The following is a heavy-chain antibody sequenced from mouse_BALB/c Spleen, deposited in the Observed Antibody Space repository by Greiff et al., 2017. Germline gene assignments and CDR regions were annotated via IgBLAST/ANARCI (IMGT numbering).Heavy chain of an antibody. J-gene: IGHJ2*01. Sequence: DVHLVESGGGLVKPGGSLKLSCAASGFTFSSYAMSWVRQTPEKRLEWVASISSGGSTYYPDSVKGRFTISRDNARNILYLQMSSLRSEDTAMYYCARSTGVFDYWGQGTTLTVSS. CDR3: ARSTGVFDY. CDR1: GFTFSSYA. CDR2: ISSGGST. V-gene: IGHV5-6-5*01. D-gene: IGHD1-1*01.